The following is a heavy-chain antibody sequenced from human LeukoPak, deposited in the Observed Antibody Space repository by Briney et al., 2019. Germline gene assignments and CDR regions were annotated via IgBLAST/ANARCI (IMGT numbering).Heavy chain of an antibody. CDR1: GFTVSSNY. J-gene: IGHJ4*02. V-gene: IGHV3-53*01. CDR2: IYSGGNT. CDR3: ARAGADCSGGSCYSFPDY. Sequence: GGSLRLSCAASGFTVSSNYMSWVRQAPGKGLEWVSVIYSGGNTYYADSVKGRFTISRDNAKNSLYLQMNSLRAEDTAVYYCARAGADCSGGSCYSFPDYWGQGTLVTVSS. D-gene: IGHD2-15*01.